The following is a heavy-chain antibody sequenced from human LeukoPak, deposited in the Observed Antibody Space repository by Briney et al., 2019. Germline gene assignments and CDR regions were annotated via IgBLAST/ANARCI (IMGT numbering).Heavy chain of an antibody. J-gene: IGHJ5*02. CDR2: IMPLFGTA. Sequence: SVKASRKTSGGTYNNSAIGWVRQAPGQGLEWLGGIMPLFGTAGYAQKFQGRVTITKDESTRTVYLELTSLTSDDTAVYYCARDVHGDYGSGWFDPWGQGTLVSVSS. D-gene: IGHD4-17*01. CDR3: ARDVHGDYGSGWFDP. V-gene: IGHV1-69*05. CDR1: GGTYNNSA.